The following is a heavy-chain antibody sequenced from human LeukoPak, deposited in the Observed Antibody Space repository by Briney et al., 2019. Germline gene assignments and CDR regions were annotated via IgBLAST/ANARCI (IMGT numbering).Heavy chain of an antibody. CDR1: GVSISSGDYF. CDR2: IYYSGTT. CDR3: TRAYWIGFHFDS. J-gene: IGHJ4*02. D-gene: IGHD3-3*01. Sequence: KPSETLYLTCSVSGVSISSGDYFWTWIRQPPGKGLEYIGYIYYSGTTYYNPSLKSRITMSVDMSANQFSLRLTSVSAADTAVYYCTRAYWIGFHFDSGGQGLLVSVSS. V-gene: IGHV4-30-4*01.